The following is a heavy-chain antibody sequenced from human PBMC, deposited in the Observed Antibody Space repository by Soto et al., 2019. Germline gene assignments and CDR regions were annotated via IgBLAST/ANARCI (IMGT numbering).Heavy chain of an antibody. CDR2: ISYDGSNK. V-gene: IGHV3-30*18. CDR3: AKERLVATFDY. Sequence: PGGSLRLSCAASGFTFSSYGIHWGRQAPGKGLEWVAVISYDGSNKYYADSVKGRFTISRDNSKNTLYLQMNSLRAEDTAVYYCAKERLVATFDYWGQGTLVTVSS. J-gene: IGHJ4*02. D-gene: IGHD5-12*01. CDR1: GFTFSSYG.